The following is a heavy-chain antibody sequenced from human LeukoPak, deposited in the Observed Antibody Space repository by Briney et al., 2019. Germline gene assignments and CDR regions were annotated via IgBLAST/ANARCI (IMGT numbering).Heavy chain of an antibody. CDR3: ARERGYCSSTSCYTNYFDY. CDR2: IKQDGSEK. V-gene: IGHV3-7*01. J-gene: IGHJ4*02. D-gene: IGHD2-2*02. Sequence: GGSLRLSCAASGFTFSSYWMSWVRQAPGKGLEWVANIKQDGSEKYYVDSVKGRFTISRDNAKNSLYLQMNSLRAEDTAVYYCARERGYCSSTSCYTNYFDYWGQGTLVTVSS. CDR1: GFTFSSYW.